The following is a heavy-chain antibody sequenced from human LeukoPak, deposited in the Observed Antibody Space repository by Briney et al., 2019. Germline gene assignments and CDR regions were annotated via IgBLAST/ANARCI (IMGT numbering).Heavy chain of an antibody. CDR2: IFYSGST. CDR1: AGSISTYY. CDR3: AKDLGPSRGFDY. J-gene: IGHJ4*02. Sequence: SETLSLTCSVSAGSISTYYWSWIRQPPGKGLEWIGYIFYSGSTHYNPSLKSRLTMSLDTSTKQLSLKLTSVTAADTAVYYCAKDLGPSRGFDYWGQGILVTVSS. V-gene: IGHV4-59*01. D-gene: IGHD3-10*01.